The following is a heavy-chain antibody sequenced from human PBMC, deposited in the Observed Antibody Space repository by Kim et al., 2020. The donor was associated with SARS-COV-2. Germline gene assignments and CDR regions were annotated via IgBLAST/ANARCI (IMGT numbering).Heavy chain of an antibody. CDR1: GFSFNNYA. Sequence: GGSLRLSCVASGFSFNNYAMTWVRQAPGKGLEWVSVIGAAGRNLNYADSVKGRFTISRDNSKNTLYLQMNSLRAEDAAVYYCAKNYYGVDVWGQGTTVTVSS. J-gene: IGHJ6*02. V-gene: IGHV3-23*01. CDR3: AKNYYGVDV. CDR2: IGAAGRNL.